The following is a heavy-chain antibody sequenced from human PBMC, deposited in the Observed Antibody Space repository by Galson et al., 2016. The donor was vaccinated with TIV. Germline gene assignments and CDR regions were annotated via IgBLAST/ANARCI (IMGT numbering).Heavy chain of an antibody. V-gene: IGHV1-2*02. CDR3: ARDSPHSGSYSWFDY. D-gene: IGHD1-26*01. CDR2: INPNSGDT. Sequence: SVKVSCKASGYTFTGYYMHWVRQAPGQGLEWMGWINPNSGDTKYAQKFQGRVTMTRDTSISTAYMELSRLRSDYTAVYYCARDSPHSGSYSWFDYWGQGALVTVSS. J-gene: IGHJ4*02. CDR1: GYTFTGYY.